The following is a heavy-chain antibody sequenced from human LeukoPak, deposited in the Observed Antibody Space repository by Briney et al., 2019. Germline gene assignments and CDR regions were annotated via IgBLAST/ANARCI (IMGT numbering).Heavy chain of an antibody. Sequence: PSETLSLTCTVSGGSISSYYWSWIRQPPGKGLEWIGYIYYSGSTNYNPSLKSRVTISVDTSKNQFSLKVSSVTAADTAVYYCARLAKYSYAPYYFDYWGQGTLVTVSS. CDR2: IYYSGST. CDR3: ARLAKYSYAPYYFDY. J-gene: IGHJ4*02. D-gene: IGHD5-18*01. V-gene: IGHV4-59*08. CDR1: GGSISSYY.